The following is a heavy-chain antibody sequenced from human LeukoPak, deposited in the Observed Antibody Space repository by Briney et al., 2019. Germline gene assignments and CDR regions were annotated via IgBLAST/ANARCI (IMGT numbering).Heavy chain of an antibody. J-gene: IGHJ5*01. CDR2: MNPNSGNT. CDR3: AXXXXXXXXXXXXXXX. CDR1: XTXXXXX. V-gene: IGHV1-8*03. Sequence: XTXXXXXIXWVRQATGQGXEXXGWMNPNSGNTGYAQKFQGRVTITRNTSISTAYMELSSLRSEDTAGYYCAXXXXXXXXXXXXXXXWGXXXXXTVSS.